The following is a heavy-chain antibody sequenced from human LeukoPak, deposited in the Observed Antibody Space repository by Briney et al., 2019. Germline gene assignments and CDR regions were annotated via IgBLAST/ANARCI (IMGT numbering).Heavy chain of an antibody. CDR1: GLTFSGAT. CDR2: IRDKAYNYAT. CDR3: SRHEALPGDY. V-gene: IGHV3-73*01. J-gene: IGHJ4*02. D-gene: IGHD1-1*01. Sequence: GGSLKLSCPASGLTFSGATMHWVRQASGKRLEWVGHIRDKAYNYATAYAASVKGRFTISRDDSKNTAYLQMNSLKTEDTAVYYCSRHEALPGDYWGQGTLVTVSS.